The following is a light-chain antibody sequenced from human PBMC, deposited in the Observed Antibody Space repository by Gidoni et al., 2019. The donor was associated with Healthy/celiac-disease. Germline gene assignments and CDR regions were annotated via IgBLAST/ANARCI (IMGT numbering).Light chain of an antibody. V-gene: IGKV1-39*01. CDR3: QQSYSTPRT. CDR2: AES. CDR1: QSISSY. J-gene: IGKJ4*01. Sequence: IQMTQSPSSLSASVGDRVTITCRASQSISSYLNWYQQKPGKAPKLLIYAESSLQSGVPSRFSGSGSGTDFTLTISSLQHEDVATYYCQQSYSTPRTFGGGTKVEIK.